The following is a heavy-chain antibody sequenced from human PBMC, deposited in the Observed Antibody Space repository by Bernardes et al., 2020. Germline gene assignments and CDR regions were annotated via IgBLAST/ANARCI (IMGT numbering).Heavy chain of an antibody. J-gene: IGHJ6*04. CDR1: GGPISRSSYS. Sequence: SDALPLPCTVSGGPISRSSYSWGWLRQPPGECLELIGSIYYRGITYYNPSLTSRVTISVDTYKNQFSLKLSAVTAAETAVYYCARDPYYGMDVWGKGTTVTVSS. CDR2: IYYRGIT. V-gene: IGHV4-39*02. CDR3: ARDPYYGMDV.